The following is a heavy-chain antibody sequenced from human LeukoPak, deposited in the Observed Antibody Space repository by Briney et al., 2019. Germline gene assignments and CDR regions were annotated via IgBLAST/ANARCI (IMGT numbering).Heavy chain of an antibody. D-gene: IGHD1-7*01. CDR3: ARAGYNWNYGTFDY. Sequence: SETLSLTCTVSGDSISSYYWSWIRQPAGKGLEWIGRIYTSGTTNYNPSLKSRVTMSLDTSKNQFSLKLTSVTAADTAVYYCARAGYNWNYGTFDYWGQGTLVTVSS. J-gene: IGHJ4*02. CDR1: GDSISSYY. CDR2: IYTSGTT. V-gene: IGHV4-4*07.